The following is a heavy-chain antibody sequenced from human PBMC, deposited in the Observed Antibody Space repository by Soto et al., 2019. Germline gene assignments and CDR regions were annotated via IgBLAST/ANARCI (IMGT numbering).Heavy chain of an antibody. CDR2: INAGNGNT. D-gene: IGHD1-26*01. CDR1: GDTFTSYA. Sequence: QVQLVQSGAEVMKPGASVKVSCKASGDTFTSYAMHWVRQAPGQRLEWMGWINAGNGNTKYSQKFQGRVTITRDTSASTAYMELSSLRSEDTAVYYCARDHPLGFYYWGQGTLVTVSS. J-gene: IGHJ4*02. V-gene: IGHV1-3*01. CDR3: ARDHPLGFYY.